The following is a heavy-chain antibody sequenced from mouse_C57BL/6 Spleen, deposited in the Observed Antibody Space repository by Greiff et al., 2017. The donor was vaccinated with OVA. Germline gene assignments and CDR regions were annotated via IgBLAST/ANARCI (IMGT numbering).Heavy chain of an antibody. CDR1: GYTFTSYT. CDR2: INPSSGYT. D-gene: IGHD4-1*01. CDR3: AREAGTRWYFDV. J-gene: IGHJ1*03. Sequence: QVQLQQSGAELARPGASVKMSCKASGYTFTSYTMHWVKQRPGQGLEWIGYINPSSGYTKYNQKFKDKATLTADKSSSKAYMQLSSLTSEDSAVYYCAREAGTRWYFDVWGTGTTVTVSS. V-gene: IGHV1-4*01.